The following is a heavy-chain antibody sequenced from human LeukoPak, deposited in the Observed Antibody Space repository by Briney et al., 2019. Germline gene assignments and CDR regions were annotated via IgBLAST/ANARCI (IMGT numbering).Heavy chain of an antibody. CDR2: IYSGGST. J-gene: IGHJ4*02. CDR1: GFTVSSNY. CDR3: ARDPPARYSSGWYSY. V-gene: IGHV3-53*01. D-gene: IGHD6-19*01. Sequence: GGSLRLSCAASGFTVSSNYMSWVRQAPGKGLEWGSVIYSGGSTYYADSVKGRFTISRDNSKNTLYLQMNSLRAEDTAVYYCARDPPARYSSGWYSYWGQGTLVTVSS.